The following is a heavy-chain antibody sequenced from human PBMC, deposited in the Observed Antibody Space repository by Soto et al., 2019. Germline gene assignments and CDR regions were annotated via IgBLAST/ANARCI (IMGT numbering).Heavy chain of an antibody. Sequence: QVQLVQSGAEMREPGSSVKVSCKASGGTFSSSAINWLRQAPGQGPEWMGGIIPTFGTANYIEKFRGRVTITADTATSPGYMAVSSLATEDTAMYFCARSETAGHRGFDNWGQGTMVTVSS. CDR3: ARSETAGHRGFDN. V-gene: IGHV1-69*06. CDR2: IIPTFGTA. J-gene: IGHJ3*02. CDR1: GGTFSSSA.